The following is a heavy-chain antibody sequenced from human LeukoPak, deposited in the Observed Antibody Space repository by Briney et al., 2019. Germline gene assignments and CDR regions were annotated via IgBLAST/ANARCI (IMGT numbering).Heavy chain of an antibody. CDR1: GFTFSSYA. D-gene: IGHD2-2*01. Sequence: GGSLRLSCAASGFTFSSYAMHWVRQAPGKGLEWVAVISYDGSNKCYADSVKGRFTISRDNSKNTLYLQMNSLRAEDTAVYYCVKFRGQLLSSYYFDYWGQGTLVTVSS. V-gene: IGHV3-30-3*02. CDR3: VKFRGQLLSSYYFDY. J-gene: IGHJ4*02. CDR2: ISYDGSNK.